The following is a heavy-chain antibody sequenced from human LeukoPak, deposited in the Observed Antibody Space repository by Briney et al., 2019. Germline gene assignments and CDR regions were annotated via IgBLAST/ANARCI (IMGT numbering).Heavy chain of an antibody. D-gene: IGHD6-6*01. CDR1: GGSISSSSYY. CDR2: IYYDGTT. V-gene: IGHV4-61*05. Sequence: SETLSLTCTVSGGSISSSSYYWGWIRQPPGKGLEWIAFIYYDGTTNYNPSLKSRATISVDTSKNQYSLNLISVTPADTAVYYCARGGASSKFFDAWGQGILVTVSS. CDR3: ARGGASSKFFDA. J-gene: IGHJ4*02.